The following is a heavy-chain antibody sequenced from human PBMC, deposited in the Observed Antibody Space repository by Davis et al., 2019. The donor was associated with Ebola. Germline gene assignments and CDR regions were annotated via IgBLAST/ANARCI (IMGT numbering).Heavy chain of an antibody. CDR3: ARVEYSNYGAYFDY. V-gene: IGHV3-11*01. CDR2: ISSCCSNI. CDR1: GFTFSDYY. D-gene: IGHD4-11*01. J-gene: IGHJ4*02. Sequence: GESLKIYCAASGFTFSDYYMSWLRQAPGKGMEWVSYISSCCSNIYYADSVKGRFTISRDNAKNSLYLQMNSLRAEDTAVYYCARVEYSNYGAYFDYWGQGTLVTVSS.